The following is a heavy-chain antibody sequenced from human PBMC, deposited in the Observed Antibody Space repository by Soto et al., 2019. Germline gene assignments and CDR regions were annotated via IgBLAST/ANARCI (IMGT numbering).Heavy chain of an antibody. CDR1: GYAFTTYG. V-gene: IGHV1-18*01. J-gene: IGHJ4*02. D-gene: IGHD1-1*01. CDR2: ISAHNGNT. CDR3: ARGRYGDY. Sequence: QVHLVQSGAEVKKPGASVKVSCKGSGYAFTTYGITWVRQAPGQGLEWMGWISAHNGNTNYAQKLQGRVTVTRDTSPSTAYMELSSLRSDDTCVYYSARGRYGDYWGQGALVTVSS.